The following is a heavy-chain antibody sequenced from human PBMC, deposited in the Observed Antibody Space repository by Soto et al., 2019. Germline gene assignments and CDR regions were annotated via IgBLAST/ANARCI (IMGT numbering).Heavy chain of an antibody. CDR3: ATFRFCTSTSCFAEEGGY. CDR2: ISGSGGNT. V-gene: IGHV3-23*01. J-gene: IGHJ4*02. CDR1: GFTFSSYA. Sequence: EVQLLESGGGLVQPGGPLRLSCAASGFTFSSYAMSWVRQAPGKGLEWVSAISGSGGNTYYADSVKGRFSISRDNSKNTLYLKMNSLRAEDTAVYYCATFRFCTSTSCFAEEGGYWGQGTLVTVSS. D-gene: IGHD2-2*01.